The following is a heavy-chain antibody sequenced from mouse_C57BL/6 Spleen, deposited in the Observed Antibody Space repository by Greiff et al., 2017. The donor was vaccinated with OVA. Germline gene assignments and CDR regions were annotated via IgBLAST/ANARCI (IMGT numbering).Heavy chain of an antibody. V-gene: IGHV1-15*01. CDR1: GYTFTDYE. Sequence: VKVVESGAELVRPGASVTLSCKASGYTFTDYEMHWVKQTPVHGLEWIGAIDPETGGTAYNQKFKGKAILTADKSSSTAYMELRSLTSEDSAVYYCTRDYGNSWYFDVWGTGTTVTVSS. CDR3: TRDYGNSWYFDV. D-gene: IGHD2-1*01. J-gene: IGHJ1*03. CDR2: IDPETGGT.